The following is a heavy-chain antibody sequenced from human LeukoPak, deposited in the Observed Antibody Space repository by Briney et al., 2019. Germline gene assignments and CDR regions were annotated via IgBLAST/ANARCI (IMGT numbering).Heavy chain of an antibody. D-gene: IGHD3-10*01. J-gene: IGHJ4*02. CDR3: ARPSQLWFGEFSHFDY. V-gene: IGHV5-51*01. CDR2: IYPGDSQT. CDR1: GYSFSNYW. Sequence: GESLKISCKGSGYSFSNYWIGWVRQMPGKGLEWMGIIYPGDSQTRYSPSFQGQVTISADKSINTAYLQWSSLKTSDTAMYYCARPSQLWFGEFSHFDYWGQGTLVTVSS.